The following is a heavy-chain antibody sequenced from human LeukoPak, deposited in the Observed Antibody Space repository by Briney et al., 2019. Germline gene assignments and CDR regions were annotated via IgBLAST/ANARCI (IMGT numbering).Heavy chain of an antibody. Sequence: ASVKVSCKTSGYTFTSFLMHWGRQAPGQGLEWMGKISSSGDTTIYAQKFQGRVTLTRDTSSTTVYMELNSLRSEDTAVYYCAREMPRSYNFDYWGQGTLVTVSS. CDR3: AREMPRSYNFDY. CDR1: GYTFTSFL. V-gene: IGHV1-46*01. D-gene: IGHD3-10*01. CDR2: ISSSGDTT. J-gene: IGHJ4*02.